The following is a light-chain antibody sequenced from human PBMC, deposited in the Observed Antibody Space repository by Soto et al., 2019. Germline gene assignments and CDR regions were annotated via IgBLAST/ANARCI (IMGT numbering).Light chain of an antibody. CDR2: EVN. Sequence: QSALTQPVSVSGSPGQSITISCTGTSSEVGYYNLVSWYQHHPGKAPKLIIYEVNKRPSGVSNRFSGSKSGNTASLTISGLQAEDEADYHCCSYAGSSTYVFGTGTKVTLL. CDR1: SSEVGYYNL. J-gene: IGLJ1*01. CDR3: CSYAGSSTYV. V-gene: IGLV2-23*02.